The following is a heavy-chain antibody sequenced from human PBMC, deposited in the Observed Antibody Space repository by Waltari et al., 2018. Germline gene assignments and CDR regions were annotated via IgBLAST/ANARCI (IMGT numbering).Heavy chain of an antibody. D-gene: IGHD6-13*01. J-gene: IGHJ3*02. CDR3: ARGSYSSSWFNLKAFHI. CDR1: GGSFRHYA. V-gene: IGHV1-69*06. CDR2: IIPLFGKT. Sequence: QVQLLQSGAEVKKPGSSVKVSCKASGGSFRHYAISWVRQAPGQGLEWMGGIIPLFGKTNYAQKFQGRLTITADKSTTIAYMDLSSLRFEDTAVYYCARGSYSSSWFNLKAFHIWGQGTMVTVSS.